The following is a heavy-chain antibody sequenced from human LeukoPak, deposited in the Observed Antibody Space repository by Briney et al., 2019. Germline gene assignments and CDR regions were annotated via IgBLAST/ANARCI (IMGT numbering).Heavy chain of an antibody. CDR3: ARGGDYYDSSGYYDYFDY. D-gene: IGHD3-22*01. J-gene: IGHJ4*02. CDR2: IIPIFGTA. Sequence: GASVTVSCKASGGTFSSYAISWVRQAPGQGLEWMGRIIPIFGTANYAQKFQGRVTITTDESTSTAYMELSSLRSEDTAVYYCARGGDYYDSSGYYDYFDYWGQGTLVTVSS. CDR1: GGTFSSYA. V-gene: IGHV1-69*05.